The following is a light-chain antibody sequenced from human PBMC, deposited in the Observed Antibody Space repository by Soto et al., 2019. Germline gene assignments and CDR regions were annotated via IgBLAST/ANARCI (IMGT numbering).Light chain of an antibody. CDR1: QSIGSW. V-gene: IGKV1-5*01. J-gene: IGKJ1*01. CDR3: QQYNKFSPT. Sequence: DIQMTQSPSTLSASVGDRVTMTCRASQSIGSWLAWYQHKPGRAPKLLIFDGARLESGVPSRFSGSGSGTEFTFTISSLQPEDFATYCCQQYNKFSPTFGQGTKVDIK. CDR2: DGA.